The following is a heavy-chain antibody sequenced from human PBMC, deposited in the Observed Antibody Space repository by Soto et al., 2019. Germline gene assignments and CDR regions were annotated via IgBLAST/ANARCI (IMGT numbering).Heavy chain of an antibody. CDR1: GFSLSTTGMA. D-gene: IGHD5-12*01. CDR2: IYWDDDY. J-gene: IGHJ4*02. Sequence: QITLKESGPTLVKPTQTLTLTCTFSGFSLSTTGMAVGWIRQPPGKALEWLAVIYWDDDYRYSPSLKTRLTITKDSSKNQVVLTVTNMDPADTATYYFAHTPPGVDHYFDYWGQGTLVTVSS. CDR3: AHTPPGVDHYFDY. V-gene: IGHV2-5*02.